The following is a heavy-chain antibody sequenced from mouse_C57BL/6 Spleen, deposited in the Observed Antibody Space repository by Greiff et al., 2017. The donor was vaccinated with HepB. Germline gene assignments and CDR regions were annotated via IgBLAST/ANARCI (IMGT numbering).Heavy chain of an antibody. CDR2: ISDGGSYT. J-gene: IGHJ3*01. V-gene: IGHV5-4*01. CDR3: ARDLGGASWFAY. CDR1: GFTFSSYA. Sequence: EVMLVESGGGLVKPGGSLKLSCAASGFTFSSYAMSWVRQTPEKRLEWVATISDGGSYTYYPDNVKGRFTISRDNAKNNLYLQMSHLKSEDTAMYYCARDLGGASWFAYWGQGTLVTVSA.